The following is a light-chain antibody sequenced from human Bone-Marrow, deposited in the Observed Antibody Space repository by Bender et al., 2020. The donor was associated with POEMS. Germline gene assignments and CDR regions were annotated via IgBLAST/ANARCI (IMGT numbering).Light chain of an antibody. CDR3: QSYDNSLGGWV. V-gene: IGLV2-14*03. Sequence: QSALTQPASVSGSPGQSITISCTRPSNFVGGSDLVSWYQQYPGKAPKLIIYGYNNRPSGVPDRFSGSKSGTSASLAITGLQAEDEGDYYCQSYDNSLGGWVFGGGTKLTVL. J-gene: IGLJ3*02. CDR2: GYN. CDR1: SNFVGGSDL.